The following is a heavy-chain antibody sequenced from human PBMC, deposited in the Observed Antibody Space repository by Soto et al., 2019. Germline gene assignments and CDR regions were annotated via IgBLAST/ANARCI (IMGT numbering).Heavy chain of an antibody. CDR2: ISSSGSTI. CDR1: GFTFSDYY. D-gene: IGHD3-3*01. CDR3: ARGTEPITIFGVVISPQEYYYYMDV. V-gene: IGHV3-11*01. J-gene: IGHJ6*03. Sequence: GGSLRLSCAASGFTFSDYYMSWIRQAPGKGLEWVSYISSSGSTIYYADSVKGRFTISRDNAKNSLYLQMNMLRAEDTAVYYCARGTEPITIFGVVISPQEYYYYMDVWGKGTTVTVSS.